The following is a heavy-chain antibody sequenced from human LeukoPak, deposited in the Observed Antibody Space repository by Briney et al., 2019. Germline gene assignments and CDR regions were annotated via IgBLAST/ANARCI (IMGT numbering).Heavy chain of an antibody. V-gene: IGHV3-21*01. Sequence: GGSLRLSCTASGFTFRNYNMNWVRQAPGKGLEWVSSIVSSSFYRYYADSMKGRFTISRDNAENSLYLLMNSLTVEDTAVYFCARSRRESDHDAFNIWGQGTMVTVSS. CDR1: GFTFRNYN. D-gene: IGHD2/OR15-2a*01. CDR3: ARSRRESDHDAFNI. J-gene: IGHJ3*02. CDR2: IVSSSFYR.